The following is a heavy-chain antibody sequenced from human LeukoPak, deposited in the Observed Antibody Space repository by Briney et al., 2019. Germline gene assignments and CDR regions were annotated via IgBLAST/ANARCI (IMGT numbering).Heavy chain of an antibody. CDR2: ISSSSRTI. Sequence: GGSLRLSCAASGFTFSSYSMNWVRQAPGKGLEWVSYISSSSRTIYYADSVKGRFTISRDNAKKSLYLQMKSLRAEDTAVYYCARDYGGSSPFDYWGQGTLVTVSS. D-gene: IGHD4-23*01. CDR3: ARDYGGSSPFDY. J-gene: IGHJ4*02. CDR1: GFTFSSYS. V-gene: IGHV3-48*04.